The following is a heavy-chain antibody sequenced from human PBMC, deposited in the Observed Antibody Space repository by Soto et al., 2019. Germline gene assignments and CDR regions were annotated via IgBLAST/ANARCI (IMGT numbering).Heavy chain of an antibody. CDR1: GDSVSTDSAA. V-gene: IGHV6-1*01. CDR2: TYYRSKWYN. D-gene: IGHD2-15*01. J-gene: IGHJ4*02. Sequence: PSQPLSLTCDISGDSVSTDSAAWTWIRPSPSRGLEWLGRTYYRSKWYNDFAVSVKSRMTTDADTSKNQFSLQLKSVTPEDTAVYYCARDKVAAPGPFDSWGQGILVPVSS. CDR3: ARDKVAAPGPFDS.